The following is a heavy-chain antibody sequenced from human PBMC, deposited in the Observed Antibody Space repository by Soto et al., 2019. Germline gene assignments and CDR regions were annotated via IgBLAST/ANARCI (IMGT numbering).Heavy chain of an antibody. J-gene: IGHJ6*02. CDR1: GGSISTYY. CDR2: IYYSGST. V-gene: IGHV4-59*01. CDR3: ARGGVLPSYQYGMDV. Sequence: SETLSPTGTAPGGSISTYYWSWNRQPPGKGLEWIGYIYYSGSTNYTPSLKSRVTMSVATFKSRFRRNLSSATAADTAMYFCARGGVLPSYQYGMDVWGQGTSVTVSS. D-gene: IGHD2-2*01.